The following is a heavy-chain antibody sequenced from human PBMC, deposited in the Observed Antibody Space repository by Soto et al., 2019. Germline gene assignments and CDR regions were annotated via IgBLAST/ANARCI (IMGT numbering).Heavy chain of an antibody. CDR2: IYYSGTT. V-gene: IGHV4-39*01. D-gene: IGHD2-15*01. J-gene: IGHJ4*02. CDR1: GGSISSSSYH. Sequence: SETLSLTCTVSGGSISSSSYHWAWIRQSPGRGLEWIGTIYYSGTTHYNPSLRSRLTISLDTSKNQFSLRLTSVTAADTAVYYCARQYTPTTVVGFDSWGQGTLVTVSS. CDR3: ARQYTPTTVVGFDS.